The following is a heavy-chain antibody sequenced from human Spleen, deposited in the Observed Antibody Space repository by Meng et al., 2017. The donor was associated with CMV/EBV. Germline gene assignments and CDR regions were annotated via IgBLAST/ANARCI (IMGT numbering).Heavy chain of an antibody. Sequence: QVQRQESGPGLVKPSQTLSLTCTVSGGSISSGSYYWSWIRQPAGKGLEWIGRIYTSGSTNYNPSLKSRVTISVDTSKNQFSLKLSSVTAADTAVYYCARALGGSGWYVGWFDPWGQGTLVTVSS. CDR3: ARALGGSGWYVGWFDP. CDR2: IYTSGST. J-gene: IGHJ5*02. V-gene: IGHV4-61*02. CDR1: GGSISSGSYY. D-gene: IGHD6-19*01.